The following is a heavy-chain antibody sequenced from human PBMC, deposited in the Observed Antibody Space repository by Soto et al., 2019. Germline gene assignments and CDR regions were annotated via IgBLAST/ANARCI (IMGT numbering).Heavy chain of an antibody. CDR2: ISYDGSNK. CDR1: GFTFSSYG. D-gene: IGHD5-18*01. Sequence: QVQLVESGGGVVQPGRSLRLSCAASGFTFSSYGMHWVRQAPGKGLEWVAVISYDGSNKYYADSVKGRFTISRDNSKNTRYLQMNGLRAEATAVYYCAKDFGDTAMVREVGYYFDYWGQGTMVTVSS. J-gene: IGHJ4*02. CDR3: AKDFGDTAMVREVGYYFDY. V-gene: IGHV3-30*18.